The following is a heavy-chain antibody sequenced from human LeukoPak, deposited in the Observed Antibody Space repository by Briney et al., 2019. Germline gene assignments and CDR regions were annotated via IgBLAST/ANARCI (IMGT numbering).Heavy chain of an antibody. CDR1: GGTFSSYA. CDR3: AREKGMHGDYSFDY. J-gene: IGHJ4*02. V-gene: IGHV1-69*01. CDR2: IIPIFGTA. D-gene: IGHD4-17*01. Sequence: SVKVSCKASGGTFSSYAISWVRQAPGQGLEWMGGIIPIFGTANYAQKFQGRVTITADESTSTAYMELSSPRSEDTAVYYCAREKGMHGDYSFDYWGQGTLVTVSS.